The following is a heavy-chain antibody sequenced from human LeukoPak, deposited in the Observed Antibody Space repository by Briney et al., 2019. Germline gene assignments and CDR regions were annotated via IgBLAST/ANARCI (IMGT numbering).Heavy chain of an antibody. J-gene: IGHJ3*02. Sequence: GGSLRVSCAASGFTVSNKYMSWVRQAPGRGLEWVSVIYSGGSTYYADSVKGRFSISRDKSKNTLYLQMNSLRAEDTALYYCAGEMYCSGGSCYGDAFDIWGQGTMVTVSS. CDR3: AGEMYCSGGSCYGDAFDI. CDR1: GFTVSNKY. V-gene: IGHV3-66*01. D-gene: IGHD2-15*01. CDR2: IYSGGST.